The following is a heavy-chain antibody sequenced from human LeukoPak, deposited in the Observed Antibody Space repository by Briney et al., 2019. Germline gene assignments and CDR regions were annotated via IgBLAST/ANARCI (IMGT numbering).Heavy chain of an antibody. CDR1: GGTFSGYA. CDR3: ARNFIAVAGTWSDYYYYGMDV. D-gene: IGHD6-19*01. J-gene: IGHJ6*02. CDR2: IIPIFGTA. Sequence: SVKVSCKASGGTFSGYAISWVRQAPGQGLEWMGGIIPIFGTANYAQKFQGRVTITADESTSTAYMELSSLRSEDTAVYYCARNFIAVAGTWSDYYYYGMDVWGQGTTVTVSS. V-gene: IGHV1-69*13.